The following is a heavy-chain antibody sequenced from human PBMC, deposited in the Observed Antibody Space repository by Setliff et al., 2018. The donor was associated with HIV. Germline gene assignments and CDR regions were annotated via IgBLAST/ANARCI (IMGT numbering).Heavy chain of an antibody. CDR1: GGSIINYF. Sequence: PSETLSLTCSVTGGSIINYFWGWIRMPPGKGLEWIGYIYYSGSTHYNPSLKSRFIISVDTSKNQFSLKVNSMTAADTAVYYCARGARLLAAYSDRWDYFYMAVWGKGTTVTVSS. CDR3: ARGARLLAAYSDRWDYFYMAV. D-gene: IGHD1-26*01. J-gene: IGHJ6*03. CDR2: IYYSGST. V-gene: IGHV4-59*12.